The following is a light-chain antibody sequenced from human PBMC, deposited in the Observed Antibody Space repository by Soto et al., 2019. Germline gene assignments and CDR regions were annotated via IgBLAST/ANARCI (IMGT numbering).Light chain of an antibody. CDR3: SSYAGRNNGYV. Sequence: QSVLTQPPSASGSPGHSVTISCTGTSSDVGGYNYVSWYQQHPGKAPKLMIYEVSKRPSGVPDRFSGSKSGNTASLTVSGLQAEDEADYYCSSYAGRNNGYVFGTGTKVTVL. CDR1: SSDVGGYNY. J-gene: IGLJ1*01. V-gene: IGLV2-8*01. CDR2: EVS.